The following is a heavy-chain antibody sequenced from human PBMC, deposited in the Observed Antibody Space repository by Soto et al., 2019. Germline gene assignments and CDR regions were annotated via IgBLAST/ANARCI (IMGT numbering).Heavy chain of an antibody. CDR2: INPSGGST. V-gene: IGHV1-46*01. D-gene: IGHD1-26*01. Sequence: ASVKVSCKAVGYIFTSYYIHWVRQAPGQGLEWMGLINPSGGSTNYAQKFQGRVTVTRDTSTSTVYMELSGLGSDDTAVYYCARVLGATNNFDYWGQGTLVTVSS. CDR3: ARVLGATNNFDY. J-gene: IGHJ4*02. CDR1: GYIFTSYY.